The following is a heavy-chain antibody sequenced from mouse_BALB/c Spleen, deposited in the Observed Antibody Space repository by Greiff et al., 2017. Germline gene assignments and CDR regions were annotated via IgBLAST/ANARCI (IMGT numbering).Heavy chain of an antibody. V-gene: IGHV3-6*02. J-gene: IGHJ3*01. CDR3: ARGGYGSMVAY. Sequence: EVQLQQSGPGLVKPSQSLSLTCSVTGYSITSGYYWNWIRQFPGNKLEWMGYISYDGSNNYNPSLKNRISITRDTSKNQFFLKLNSVTTEDTATYYCARGGYGSMVAYWGQGTLVTVSA. CDR1: GYSITSGYY. D-gene: IGHD1-1*01. CDR2: ISYDGSN.